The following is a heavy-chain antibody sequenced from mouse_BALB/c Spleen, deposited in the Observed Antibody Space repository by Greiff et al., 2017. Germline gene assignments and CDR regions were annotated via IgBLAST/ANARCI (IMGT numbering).Heavy chain of an antibody. CDR2: IDPENGDT. J-gene: IGHJ3*01. Sequence: EVQLQESGAELVRSGASVKLSCTASGFNITDYYMHWVKQRPEQGLEWIGWIDPENGDTEYAPKFPGKATMTADTSSNTAYLQLSSLTSEDAAGYYCNAWTTRAPYWGQGTTVTVSA. D-gene: IGHD3-2*01. V-gene: IGHV14-4*02. CDR1: GFNITDYY. CDR3: NAWTTRAPY.